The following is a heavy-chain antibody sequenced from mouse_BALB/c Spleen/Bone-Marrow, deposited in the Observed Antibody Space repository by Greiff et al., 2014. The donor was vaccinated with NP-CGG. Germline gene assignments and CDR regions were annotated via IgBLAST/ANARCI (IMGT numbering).Heavy chain of an antibody. CDR3: ARQLGLRWAMDY. CDR1: GFTFSSYT. CDR2: ISNGGGST. J-gene: IGHJ4*01. D-gene: IGHD3-1*01. Sequence: EVQRVESGGGLVQPGGSLKLSCAASGFTFSSYTVSWVRQTPEKRLEWVAYISNGGGSTYYPDAVKGRFTISRDNAKNTLYLQMSSLKSEDTAMYYCARQLGLRWAMDYLGQGTSVTVSS. V-gene: IGHV5-12-2*01.